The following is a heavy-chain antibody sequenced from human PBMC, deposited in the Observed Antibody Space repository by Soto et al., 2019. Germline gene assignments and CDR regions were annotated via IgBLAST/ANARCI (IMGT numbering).Heavy chain of an antibody. CDR1: GGSIDSDY. J-gene: IGHJ5*02. D-gene: IGHD2-15*01. Sequence: QVQLQESGPGLVKPSETLSLTCTVSGGSIDSDYWSWIRQPPRKGLEYIGYIYYTGATNYNPSLGRRVTISLDTSRSQFSLILTSVTAAYTAVYYCARGFCSGGSCFWFGPWGQGPLVTVSS. V-gene: IGHV4-59*01. CDR2: IYYTGAT. CDR3: ARGFCSGGSCFWFGP.